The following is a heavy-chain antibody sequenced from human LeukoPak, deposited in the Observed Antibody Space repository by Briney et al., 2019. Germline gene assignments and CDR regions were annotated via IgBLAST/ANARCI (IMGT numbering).Heavy chain of an antibody. CDR1: GFSLSTSGMC. V-gene: IGHV2-70*11. CDR2: IDWDDDK. Sequence: SGPTLVNPTQTLTLTCTFSGFSLSTSGMCVSWIRQPPGKALEWLARIDWDDDKYYSTSLKTRLTISKDTSKNQVVLTMTNMDPVDTAPYYCARILAVAGHFDYWGQGTLVTVSS. J-gene: IGHJ4*02. D-gene: IGHD6-19*01. CDR3: ARILAVAGHFDY.